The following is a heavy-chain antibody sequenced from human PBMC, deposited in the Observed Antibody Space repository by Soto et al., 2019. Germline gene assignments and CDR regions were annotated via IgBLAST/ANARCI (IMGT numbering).Heavy chain of an antibody. J-gene: IGHJ4*02. D-gene: IGHD3-22*01. CDR3: AKDQGSSGYSLDY. V-gene: IGHV3-30*18. CDR2: IWYDGIKK. Sequence: QVQQVESGGGVVQPGRSLRLSCAASGFTFSNYGMHWVRQAPGKGLEWAAVIWYDGIKKYYADSVKGRFTISRDNSDNTLYLQMNSLRAEDTAVYYCAKDQGSSGYSLDYWGQGTLVTVSS. CDR1: GFTFSNYG.